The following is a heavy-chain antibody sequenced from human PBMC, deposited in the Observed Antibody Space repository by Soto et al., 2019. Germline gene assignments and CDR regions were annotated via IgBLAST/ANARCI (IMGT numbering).Heavy chain of an antibody. CDR3: FGRNSQTQVGDY. CDR2: IKSRTSNYAT. D-gene: IGHD1-7*01. V-gene: IGHV3-73*01. J-gene: IGHJ4*02. Sequence: EVQLVESGGGLVQPGGSLKLSCAASGFTFSGSNMHWVRQASGKGLEWIGRIKSRTSNYATEYAASVEGRFTISRDDSKTTAYLQMNSLKTEDTAVYDCFGRNSQTQVGDYWGQGTLVFVSS. CDR1: GFTFSGSN.